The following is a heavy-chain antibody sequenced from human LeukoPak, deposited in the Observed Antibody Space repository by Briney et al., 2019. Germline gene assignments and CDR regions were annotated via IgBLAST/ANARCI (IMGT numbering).Heavy chain of an antibody. CDR1: GFIVSNNH. V-gene: IGHV3-66*02. Sequence: GGSRRLSCAASGFIVSNNHMSWVRQAPGKGLEWVSLTYTDTSAYYADSVKGRFTISRDNSKNTLNLQMNSLRVEDTGVYYCARESWGPVWPWGQGTLVTVSS. J-gene: IGHJ5*02. CDR2: TYTDTSA. CDR3: ARESWGPVWP. D-gene: IGHD3-16*01.